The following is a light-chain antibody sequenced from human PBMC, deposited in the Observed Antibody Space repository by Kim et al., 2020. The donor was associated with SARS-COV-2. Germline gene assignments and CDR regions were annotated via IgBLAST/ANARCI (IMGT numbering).Light chain of an antibody. CDR1: QDIRND. V-gene: IGKV1-17*01. Sequence: GDRVTITCRARQDIRNDLGWYQQNPGRAPKRLIYGASSLQSGVPSRFSGSGSGTEFTLTISSPQPEDFATYFCLQHNTYPITFGQGTRLEIK. CDR3: LQHNTYPIT. CDR2: GAS. J-gene: IGKJ5*01.